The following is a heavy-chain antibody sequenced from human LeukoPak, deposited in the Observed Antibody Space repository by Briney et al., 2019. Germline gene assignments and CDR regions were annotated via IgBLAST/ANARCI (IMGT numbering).Heavy chain of an antibody. CDR3: ARDREYSYGYDY. V-gene: IGHV3-53*05. CDR1: GFTVSSNY. D-gene: IGHD5-18*01. Sequence: PGGSLRLSCAASGFTVSSNYMSWVRQAPGKGLEWVSVIYSGGSTYYADSVKGRFTISIDNSKNTLYLQMNSLRAEDTAVYYCARDREYSYGYDYWGQGTLVTVSS. J-gene: IGHJ4*02. CDR2: IYSGGST.